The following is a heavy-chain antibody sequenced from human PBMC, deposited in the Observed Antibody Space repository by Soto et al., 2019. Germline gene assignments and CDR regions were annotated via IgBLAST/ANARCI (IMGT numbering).Heavy chain of an antibody. CDR1: GYTFTSYA. CDR3: ARAAWSGGSCYPGTLVS. CDR2: INAGNGNT. D-gene: IGHD2-15*01. J-gene: IGHJ5*02. V-gene: IGHV1-3*01. Sequence: GASVKVSCKASGYTFTSYAMHWVRQAPGQRLEWMGWINAGNGNTKYSQKFQGRVTITRDTSASTAYMELSSLRSEDTAVYYCARAAWSGGSCYPGTLVSWGQGTLVTVSS.